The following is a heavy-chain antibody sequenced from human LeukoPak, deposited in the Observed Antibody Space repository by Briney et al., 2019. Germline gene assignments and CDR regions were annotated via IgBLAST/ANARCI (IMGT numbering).Heavy chain of an antibody. Sequence: PGGSLRLSCAASGFTFSSYPMSWVRQAPGKGLEWVSAISGSGGSTYYADSVKGRFTISRDNSKNTLYLQMNSLRAEDTAVYYCAKGRPGYCSSTRCPGDAFDIWGQGTMVTVSS. CDR3: AKGRPGYCSSTRCPGDAFDI. V-gene: IGHV3-23*01. CDR2: ISGSGGST. D-gene: IGHD2-2*01. CDR1: GFTFSSYP. J-gene: IGHJ3*02.